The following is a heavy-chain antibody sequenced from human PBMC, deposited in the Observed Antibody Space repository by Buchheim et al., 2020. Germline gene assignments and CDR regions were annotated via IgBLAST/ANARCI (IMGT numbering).Heavy chain of an antibody. CDR2: INQDGSEK. CDR3: ARNLGGKDGY. CDR1: GFTFSSYS. Sequence: EVQLVESGGGLVQPGGSLRLSCAASGFTFSSYSMHWVRQAPGKGLEWVARINQDGSEKYYVDSVKGRFTISRDNAKNSLYLQVNSLRAEDTAVYHCARNLGGKDGYWGQGTL. J-gene: IGHJ4*02. D-gene: IGHD1-26*01. V-gene: IGHV3-7*01.